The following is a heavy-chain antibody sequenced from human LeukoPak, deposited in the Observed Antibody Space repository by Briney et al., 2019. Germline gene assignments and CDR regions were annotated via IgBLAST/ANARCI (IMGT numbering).Heavy chain of an antibody. CDR1: GGSISSSYSY. D-gene: IGHD3-9*01. CDR3: ARGLRYFDSP. Sequence: PSETLSLTCTVSGGSISSSYSYWGWIRQPPGKGLEWIGSIYYSGSTYYNPSLKSRVTISVDTSKNQFSLKLSSVTAADTAVYYCARGLRYFDSPWGQGTLVTVSS. V-gene: IGHV4-39*07. CDR2: IYYSGST. J-gene: IGHJ5*02.